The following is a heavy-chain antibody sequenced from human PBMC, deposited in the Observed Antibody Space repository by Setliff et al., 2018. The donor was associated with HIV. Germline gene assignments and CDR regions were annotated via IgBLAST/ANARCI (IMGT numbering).Heavy chain of an antibody. CDR1: GYSFTSYW. J-gene: IGHJ6*03. D-gene: IGHD4-17*01. V-gene: IGHV5-51*01. Sequence: GESLTISCKGSGYSFTSYWIGWVRQMPGKGLEWMGIIHPGDSDTSYSPSFQGQVTISADKSISTAYLQWSSLKASDTAMYYCARQSGDYTVTTYYMDVWGKGTTVTVSS. CDR3: ARQSGDYTVTTYYMDV. CDR2: IHPGDSDT.